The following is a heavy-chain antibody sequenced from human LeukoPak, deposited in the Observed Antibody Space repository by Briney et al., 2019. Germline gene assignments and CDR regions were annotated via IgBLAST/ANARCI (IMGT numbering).Heavy chain of an antibody. CDR1: GLTFSSYI. Sequence: GGSLRLSCAASGLTFSSYIMSWVRQAPGKGLEWVSAIRGSGGSTYYADPVKGRFTISRDNSKNTLYLQMNSLRAEDTAVYYCARDPWLDPWGQGTLVTVSS. CDR2: IRGSGGST. CDR3: ARDPWLDP. J-gene: IGHJ5*02. V-gene: IGHV3-23*01.